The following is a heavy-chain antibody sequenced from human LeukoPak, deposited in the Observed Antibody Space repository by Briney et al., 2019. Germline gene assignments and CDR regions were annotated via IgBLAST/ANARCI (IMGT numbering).Heavy chain of an antibody. V-gene: IGHV1-69*13. CDR3: ARGGRGVVIDGYYYMDV. CDR1: GGTFSSYA. D-gene: IGHD3-3*01. J-gene: IGHJ6*03. CDR2: IIPIFGTA. Sequence: SVKVSCKASGGTFSSYAISWVRQAPGQGLEWMGGIIPIFGTANYAQKFQGRVTITADESTSTAYMELSSLRSEDAAVYYCARGGRGVVIDGYYYMDVWGKGTTVTVSS.